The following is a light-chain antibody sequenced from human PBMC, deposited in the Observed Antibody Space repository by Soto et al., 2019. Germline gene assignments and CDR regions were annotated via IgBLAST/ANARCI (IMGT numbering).Light chain of an antibody. J-gene: IGKJ3*01. Sequence: DIVMTQSPDSLAVSLGERATINCKSSQSVLYSSNNKNYLAWYQQKPGQPPKLLIYWASTRESGVPDRFSGSGSGTDFTLTISSLPTEDVAVYYYQQYYSAPFTFGHGTKVDIK. CDR3: QQYYSAPFT. V-gene: IGKV4-1*01. CDR2: WAS. CDR1: QSVLYSSNNKNY.